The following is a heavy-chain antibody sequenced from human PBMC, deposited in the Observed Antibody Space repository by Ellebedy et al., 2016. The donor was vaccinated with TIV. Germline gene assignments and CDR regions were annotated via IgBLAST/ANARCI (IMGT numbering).Heavy chain of an antibody. CDR1: GGAINSRGYS. J-gene: IGHJ4*02. D-gene: IGHD6-19*01. V-gene: IGHV4-39*02. CDR2: FSDSGST. Sequence: MPSETLSLTSSVSGGAINSRGYSGDWSRQPPGKGLEGIGSFSDSGSTFYNPSLKSRVRIPVETSKNQFSLKLRSVTAADTVVYYCATEIPVAARIEFWGPGALVTVSS. CDR3: ATEIPVAARIEF.